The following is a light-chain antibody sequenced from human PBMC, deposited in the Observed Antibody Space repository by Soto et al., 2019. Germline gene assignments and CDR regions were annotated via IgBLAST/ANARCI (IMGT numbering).Light chain of an antibody. CDR3: QVRTDWPPFKYT. V-gene: IGKV3D-20*02. CDR2: GAS. Sequence: EIVLTQSPGTLSLSPGERATLSCRASQSFHTNYLAWYQQRPGQAPRLLIYGASNRASGIPERFSGSGSGTDFTLTINRLQPEDSAVYYCQVRTDWPPFKYTFGQGTKLEVK. CDR1: QSFHTNY. J-gene: IGKJ2*01.